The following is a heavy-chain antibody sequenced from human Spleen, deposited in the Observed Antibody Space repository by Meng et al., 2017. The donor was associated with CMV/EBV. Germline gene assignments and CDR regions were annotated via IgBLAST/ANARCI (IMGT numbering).Heavy chain of an antibody. J-gene: IGHJ4*02. CDR3: ARVGHGVGYRFDS. D-gene: IGHD2-8*01. CDR1: GYTFTSYY. CDR2: INPSSGGT. Sequence: ASVKVSCKASGYTFTSYYIHWVRQAPGQGLEWMGWINPSSGGTNYAQKFQGRVTMTRDTSINTVYMELRRLRSDDTAVYYCARVGHGVGYRFDSWGQGTLVTVSS. V-gene: IGHV1-2*02.